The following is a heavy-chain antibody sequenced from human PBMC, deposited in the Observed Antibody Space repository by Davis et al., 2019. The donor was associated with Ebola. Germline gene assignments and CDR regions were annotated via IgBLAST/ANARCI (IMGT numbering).Heavy chain of an antibody. V-gene: IGHV4-59*01. J-gene: IGHJ3*02. Sequence: SETLSLTCTVSGGSISSYYWSWIRQPPGKGLEWIGYIYYSGRTNYNPSLKSRVTISLDTSKNQFSLKLTSVTAANTAVYYCARDSDAFDIWGQGTMVTVSS. CDR3: ARDSDAFDI. CDR2: IYYSGRT. CDR1: GGSISSYY.